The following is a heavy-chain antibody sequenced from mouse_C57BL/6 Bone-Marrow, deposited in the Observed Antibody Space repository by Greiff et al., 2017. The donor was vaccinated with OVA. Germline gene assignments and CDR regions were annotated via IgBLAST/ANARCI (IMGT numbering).Heavy chain of an antibody. CDR1: GYTFTDHT. CDR2: IYPRDGST. J-gene: IGHJ3*01. CDR3: ARDDGYYVWFAY. D-gene: IGHD2-3*01. V-gene: IGHV1-78*01. Sequence: VKLMESAAELVKPGASVKISCKVSGYTFTDHTIHWMKQRPEQGLEWIGYIYPRDGSTKYNEKFKGKATLTVDKSSSTAYMQLNSLTSEDSAVYFCARDDGYYVWFAYWGQGTLVTVSA.